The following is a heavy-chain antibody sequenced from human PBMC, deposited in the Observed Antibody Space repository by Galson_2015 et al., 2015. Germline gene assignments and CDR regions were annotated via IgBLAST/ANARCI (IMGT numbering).Heavy chain of an antibody. CDR3: ITLRLLWPHH. D-gene: IGHD3-10*01. Sequence: SLRLSCAASGFTFSSAWMGWVRQAPGKGLEWVGRIKSKIDGGTTDYAAPVKGRFTISRDDSKNTLSLQMNSLKTEDTAVYCCITLRLLWPHHWGQGTLVTVSS. CDR2: IKSKIDGGTT. V-gene: IGHV3-15*01. CDR1: GFTFSSAW. J-gene: IGHJ5*02.